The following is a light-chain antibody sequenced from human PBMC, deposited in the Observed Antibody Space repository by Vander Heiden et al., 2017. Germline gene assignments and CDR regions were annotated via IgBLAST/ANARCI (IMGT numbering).Light chain of an antibody. CDR3: QQLYSYPLT. Sequence: SPSVGDRGTITCRARHGICSYLAWYQQKPGKAPKLLIYAASTLQSGVPSRFSGSGSGTDFTLTISSLQPEDFATYYCQQLYSYPLTFGEGTKVEIK. CDR1: HGICSY. CDR2: AAS. J-gene: IGKJ4*01. V-gene: IGKV1-9*01.